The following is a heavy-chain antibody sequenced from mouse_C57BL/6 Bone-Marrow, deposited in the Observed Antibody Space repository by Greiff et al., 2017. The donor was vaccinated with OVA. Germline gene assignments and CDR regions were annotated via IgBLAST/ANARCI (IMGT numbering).Heavy chain of an antibody. CDR2: ILPGGGST. CDR3: APNWEDAMDD. CDR1: GYTFTGYW. J-gene: IGHJ4*01. Sequence: QVQLQQSGAELMKPGASVKLSCKATGYTFTGYWIAWVKQRPGHGLEWIGEILPGGGSTNYNEKFKGKATFTADTSSNTAYMQLSSLTTEDSAIYYCAPNWEDAMDDWGQGTSVTVSS. D-gene: IGHD4-1*01. V-gene: IGHV1-9*01.